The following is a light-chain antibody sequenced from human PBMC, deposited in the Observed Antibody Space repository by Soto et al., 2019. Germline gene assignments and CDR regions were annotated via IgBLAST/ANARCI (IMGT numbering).Light chain of an antibody. CDR2: EVS. Sequence: QSVLTQPASVSGSPGQSITISCTGTSSDVGGYEFVSWYQLHPGKAPKLMVFEVSNRPSGVSYRFSGSKSGNTASLTISGLQAEDEADYFCSSYSVTTAYLFGTGTRSPS. CDR3: SSYSVTTAYL. V-gene: IGLV2-14*01. J-gene: IGLJ1*01. CDR1: SSDVGGYEF.